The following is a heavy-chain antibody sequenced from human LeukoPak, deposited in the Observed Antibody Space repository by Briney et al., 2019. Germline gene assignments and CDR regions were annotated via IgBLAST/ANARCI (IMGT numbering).Heavy chain of an antibody. CDR3: VRGSRQFSNDKFGAIHY. D-gene: IGHD3-16*01. J-gene: IGHJ4*02. Sequence: GGSLRLSSAASGFTFISCKMNWVRQAPGKGLEWVSYISSSGNTIYYADSVKGRFTISRDNSKNTLFVQMSSLRAEDTAVYYCVRGSRQFSNDKFGAIHYWGQGTLVTVSS. CDR1: GFTFISCK. CDR2: ISSSGNTI. V-gene: IGHV3-48*03.